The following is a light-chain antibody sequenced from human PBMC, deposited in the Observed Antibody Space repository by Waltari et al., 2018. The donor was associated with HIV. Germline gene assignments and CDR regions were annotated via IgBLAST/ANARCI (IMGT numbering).Light chain of an antibody. Sequence: DIVMTQSPDSLAVSLGERATINCKSTQRVLYSSNKKNDLAWYQQKPGQPPKLLIYWASTRETGVPDRFSGSGSGTDFTLTISRLQAEDVAVYHCQQYYNTPYTFGQGTKLEIK. CDR3: QQYYNTPYT. CDR2: WAS. J-gene: IGKJ2*01. V-gene: IGKV4-1*01. CDR1: QRVLYSSNKKND.